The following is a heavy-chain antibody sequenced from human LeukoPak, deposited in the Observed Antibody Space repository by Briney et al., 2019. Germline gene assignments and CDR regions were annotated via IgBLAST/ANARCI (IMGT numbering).Heavy chain of an antibody. CDR2: ISGSGGST. CDR1: GFTFSSYA. D-gene: IGHD2/OR15-2a*01. J-gene: IGHJ5*02. CDR3: AKGIGSGILSSWFDP. Sequence: GGSLRLSCAASGFTFSSYAMSWVRQAPGKGLEWVSAISGSGGSTYYADSVKGRFTISRDNSKNTLYLQMNSLRAEDTAVYYCAKGIGSGILSSWFDPWGQGTLVTVSS. V-gene: IGHV3-23*01.